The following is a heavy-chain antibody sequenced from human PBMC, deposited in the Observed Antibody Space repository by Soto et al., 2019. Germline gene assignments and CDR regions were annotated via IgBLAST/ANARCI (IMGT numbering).Heavy chain of an antibody. V-gene: IGHV3-30-3*01. J-gene: IGHJ3*02. CDR2: ISYDGSNK. D-gene: IGHD3-16*01. CDR1: GFTFSSYA. CDR3: AREADKNYVHDAFDI. Sequence: QVQLVESGGGVVQPGRSLRLSCAASGFTFSSYAMHWVRQAPGKGLEWVAVISYDGSNKYYADSVKGRFTISRDNSKDALYLQMNSLRAEDTAVYYCAREADKNYVHDAFDIWGQGRMVIVSS.